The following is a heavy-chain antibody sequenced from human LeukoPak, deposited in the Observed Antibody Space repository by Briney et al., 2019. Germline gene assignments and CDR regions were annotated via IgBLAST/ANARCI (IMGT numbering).Heavy chain of an antibody. V-gene: IGHV1-2*02. CDR1: GYTFTGYY. CDR3: ARASLGVWFGELPRHFDY. CDR2: INPNSGGT. Sequence: ASVKVSCKASGYTFTGYYMHWVRQAPGQGLEWMGWINPNSGGTNYAQKFQGRVTMTRDTSISTAYMELSRLRSDDTAVYYCARASLGVWFGELPRHFDYWGQGTLVTVSS. D-gene: IGHD3-10*01. J-gene: IGHJ4*02.